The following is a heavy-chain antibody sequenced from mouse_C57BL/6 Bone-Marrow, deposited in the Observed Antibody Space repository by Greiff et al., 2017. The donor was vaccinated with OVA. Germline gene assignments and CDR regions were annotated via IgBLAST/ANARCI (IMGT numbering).Heavy chain of an antibody. CDR1: GYQFTGYY. Sequence: VQLQQSGTELVKPGASVKISCKASGYQFTGYYMNWVKQSPEKSLEWIGEINPSTGGTTYNQKLKAKATLTVDKSSSTAYMQLKSLTSEDSSVYYCARSSSFDYWGQGTTLTVSS. V-gene: IGHV1-42*01. CDR2: INPSTGGT. D-gene: IGHD1-1*01. CDR3: ARSSSFDY. J-gene: IGHJ2*01.